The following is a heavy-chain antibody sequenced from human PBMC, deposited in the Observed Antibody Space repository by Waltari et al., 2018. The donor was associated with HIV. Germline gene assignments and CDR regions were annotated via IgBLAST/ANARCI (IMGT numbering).Heavy chain of an antibody. D-gene: IGHD4-17*01. CDR2: IKQDGSEE. J-gene: IGHJ4*02. Sequence: EVHLVESGGGLVQPGGSLRLSCAASGFTFSSYWMYWVRQAPGKGLDGVANIKQDGSEENYVDSVKGRFTISRDNAKNSMYLQMNSLRAEDTAVYYCTTPVTTRGWGQGTLVTVSS. CDR1: GFTFSSYW. CDR3: TTPVTTRG. V-gene: IGHV3-7*03.